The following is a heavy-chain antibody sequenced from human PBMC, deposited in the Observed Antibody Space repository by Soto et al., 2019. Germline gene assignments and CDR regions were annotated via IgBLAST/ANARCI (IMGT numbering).Heavy chain of an antibody. CDR3: ARDWFGIDY. CDR1: GYTFTSYG. V-gene: IGHV1-18*01. J-gene: IGHJ4*02. Sequence: QVQLVQSGTEVKKPGASVKVSCKASGYTFTSYGISWVRQAPGQGLEWMGWINPYNGNTNYAQKLQGRVTMTTDTSTNTAYMELRSLISDDTAVYYCARDWFGIDYWGQGTLVTVSS. CDR2: INPYNGNT. D-gene: IGHD3-16*01.